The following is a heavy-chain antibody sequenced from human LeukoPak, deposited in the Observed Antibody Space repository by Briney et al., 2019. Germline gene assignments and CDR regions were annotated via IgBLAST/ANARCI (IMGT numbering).Heavy chain of an antibody. Sequence: GASVKVSCKASGYTFTANYMHWVRQAPGQGLEWMGLINPNSVGTNYAQKFQGRVTMTRDTSISTAYMELSRLTSDDTAIYYCASDYSGSYDYWGQGTLVTVSS. V-gene: IGHV1-2*02. J-gene: IGHJ4*02. CDR1: GYTFTANY. D-gene: IGHD1-26*01. CDR2: INPNSVGT. CDR3: ASDYSGSYDY.